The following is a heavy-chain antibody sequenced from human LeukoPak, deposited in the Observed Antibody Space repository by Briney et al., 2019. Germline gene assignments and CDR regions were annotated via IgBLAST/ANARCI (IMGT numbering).Heavy chain of an antibody. D-gene: IGHD3-3*02. CDR3: ARDGVTIFKGEPY. J-gene: IGHJ4*02. V-gene: IGHV4-34*01. CDR2: INYMGGT. Sequence: KTSETLSLTCALSGGSFIGSTWTGFRHSPHKGLKWIGEINYMGGTTYNPSFKSRVTISGDASKKEFSLEMTSVTAADTAVYYCARDGVTIFKGEPYWGQGTAVTVSS. CDR1: GGSFIGST.